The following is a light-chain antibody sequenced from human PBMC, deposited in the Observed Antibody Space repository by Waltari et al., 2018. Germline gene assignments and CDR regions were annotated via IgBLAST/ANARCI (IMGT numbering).Light chain of an antibody. CDR3: QAWDSSTAV. Sequence: SYELTQPPSVSVSPGQTASIPCSGDKLGDKYACWYQRKPGQSPVLVIDHDRKRPSGFPGRFSGSNSGNTATLTISGTQAMDEADYYCQAWDSSTAVFGGGTKLTVL. CDR2: HDR. J-gene: IGLJ2*01. V-gene: IGLV3-1*01. CDR1: KLGDKY.